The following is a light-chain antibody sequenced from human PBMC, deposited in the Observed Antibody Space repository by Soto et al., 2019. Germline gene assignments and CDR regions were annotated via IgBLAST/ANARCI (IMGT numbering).Light chain of an antibody. J-gene: IGKJ1*01. CDR2: DAS. Sequence: DIHMTQSPSSLSVSVGDRVTITCRTSQNINAWLAWYQQRPGQAPKLLIYDASTVLSGVPSRFSGSGSGTEFTLTVSSLQPDDSATYYCQHDSLYSPWTFGQGTKVGIK. CDR1: QNINAW. CDR3: QHDSLYSPWT. V-gene: IGKV1-5*01.